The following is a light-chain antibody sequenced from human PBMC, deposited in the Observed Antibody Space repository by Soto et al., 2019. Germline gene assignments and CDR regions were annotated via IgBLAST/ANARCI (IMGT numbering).Light chain of an antibody. J-gene: IGKJ1*01. V-gene: IGKV1-5*03. CDR3: QHYNCLWT. Sequence: EIQMTQSPSTLSASVGDRVTITCRASQSISSWLAWYQQKPGQAPKLLIYKASSLESGVPSRFSGSGSGTDFPPTISLLHPDDFASYYCQHYNCLWTFGQGTKVEIK. CDR1: QSISSW. CDR2: KAS.